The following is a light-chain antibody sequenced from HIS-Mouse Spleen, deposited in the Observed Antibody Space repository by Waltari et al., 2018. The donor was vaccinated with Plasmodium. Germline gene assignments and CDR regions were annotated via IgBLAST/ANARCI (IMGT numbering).Light chain of an antibody. CDR2: EVS. Sequence: QSALTQPPSASGSPGQSVTISCTGTSSDVGGYNYVSWYQQHPGKAPKPMIYEVSKRPSGVPDRCSGSKSGNTASLTVSGLQAEDEADYYCSSYAGSIFYVFGTGTKVTVL. V-gene: IGLV2-8*01. CDR1: SSDVGGYNY. J-gene: IGLJ1*01. CDR3: SSYAGSIFYV.